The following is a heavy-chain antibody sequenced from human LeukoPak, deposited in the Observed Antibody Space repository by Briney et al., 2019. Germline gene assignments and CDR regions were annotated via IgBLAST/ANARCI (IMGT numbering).Heavy chain of an antibody. D-gene: IGHD3-22*01. CDR3: ARDFDYYDSSGYYYVHYFDY. CDR1: GYTFTGYG. J-gene: IGHJ4*02. CDR2: ISVYSGTT. V-gene: IGHV1-18*01. Sequence: ASVKVSCKASGYTFTGYGINWVRQAPGQGLEWMGWISVYSGTTNYAQKLQGRVTMTTDTSTSTAYMELRSLRSDDTAVYYCARDFDYYDSSGYYYVHYFDYWGQGTLVTVSS.